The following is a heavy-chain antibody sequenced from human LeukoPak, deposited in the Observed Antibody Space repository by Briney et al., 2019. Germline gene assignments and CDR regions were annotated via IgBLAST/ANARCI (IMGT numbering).Heavy chain of an antibody. V-gene: IGHV5-51*01. CDR1: GFSFIIYS. D-gene: IGHD3-10*01. Sequence: KSGESLKISCMGSGFSFIIYSIGWVRQMTGKGVEWMGIIYPGDSDTGYSPSFQGQHTISADNSISTAYLQCSSLKAPDTAMYYCASPITIVRGVIMAPADYWGQGTLVTVSS. CDR3: ASPITIVRGVIMAPADY. J-gene: IGHJ4*02. CDR2: IYPGDSDT.